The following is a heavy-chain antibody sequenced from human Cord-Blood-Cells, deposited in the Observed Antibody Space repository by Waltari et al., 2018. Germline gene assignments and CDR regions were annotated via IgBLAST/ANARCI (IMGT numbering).Heavy chain of an antibody. CDR1: GFTFDDHT. J-gene: IGHJ4*02. CDR2: ISWDGGST. CDR3: AKERTGDLDY. V-gene: IGHV3-43*01. D-gene: IGHD7-27*01. Sequence: EVQLVESGGVVVQPGGSLRLSCEASGFTFDDHTMHWVRQAPGKCLEWVSLISWDGGSTYYADSVKGRFTISRDNSKNSLYLQMNSLRTEDTALYYCAKERTGDLDYWGQGTLVTVSS.